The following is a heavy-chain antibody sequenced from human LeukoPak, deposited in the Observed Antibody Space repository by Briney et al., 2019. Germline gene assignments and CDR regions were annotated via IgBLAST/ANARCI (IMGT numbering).Heavy chain of an antibody. CDR1: GFTFSSYA. CDR2: IGGSGDTT. D-gene: IGHD1-20*01. J-gene: IGHJ4*02. Sequence: PGGSLRLSCGASGFTFSSYAMHWVRQTPGKGLQWVSVIGGSGDTTYYADSVKGRFTISRDNSKNTLYLQMNSLRAEDTAVYYCAKSLNWNDGSFDYWGQGTLVTVSS. V-gene: IGHV3-23*01. CDR3: AKSLNWNDGSFDY.